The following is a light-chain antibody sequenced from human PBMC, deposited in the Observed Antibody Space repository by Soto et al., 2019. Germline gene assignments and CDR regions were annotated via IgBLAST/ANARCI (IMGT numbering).Light chain of an antibody. CDR3: QQYNSYSPQLT. V-gene: IGKV1-17*01. CDR2: AAS. CDR1: QGIRND. J-gene: IGKJ4*01. Sequence: DIQITQSPSSLSASVGDRVTITFRASQGIRNDLAWYQQKPGKAPKLLIYAASSLQSGVPSRFSGSGSGTEFTLTISSLQPDDFATYYCQQYNSYSPQLTFGGGTKVDIK.